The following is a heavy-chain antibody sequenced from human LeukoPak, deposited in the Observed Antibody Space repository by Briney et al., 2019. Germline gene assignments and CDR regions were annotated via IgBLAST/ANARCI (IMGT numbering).Heavy chain of an antibody. J-gene: IGHJ4*02. CDR1: GFTFNNYA. CDR2: ISSDGGNK. Sequence: PGGSLRLSCAASGFTFNNYAIHWVRQAPGKGLEWVAVISSDGGNKYYADSVKGRFTISRDNSKTTLYLQMNSLRAEDTAVYYCARGYYYDSSGYYYALDYWGQGTLVTVSS. V-gene: IGHV3-30*04. D-gene: IGHD3-22*01. CDR3: ARGYYYDSSGYYYALDY.